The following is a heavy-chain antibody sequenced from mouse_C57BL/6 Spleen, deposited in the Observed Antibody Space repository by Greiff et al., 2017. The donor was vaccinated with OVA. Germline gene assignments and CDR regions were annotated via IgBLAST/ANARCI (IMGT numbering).Heavy chain of an antibody. D-gene: IGHD2-4*01. CDR2: ISNKANGYTS. J-gene: IGHJ3*01. CDR1: GFTFTDDY. CDR3: ARFENDYALGY. Sequence: EVQGVESGGGLVQPGGSLSLSCAASGFTFTDDYMSWVRQPPGKALEWLGFISNKANGYTSEYSASVKGRFTIYRDTSQSILYLQKNARRAADGATYYCARFENDYALGYWGQGTLVTVSA. V-gene: IGHV7-3*01.